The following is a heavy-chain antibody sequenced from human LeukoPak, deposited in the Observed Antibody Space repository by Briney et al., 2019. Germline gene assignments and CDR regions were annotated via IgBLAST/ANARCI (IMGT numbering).Heavy chain of an antibody. D-gene: IGHD6-6*01. CDR1: GYTFTSYG. Sequence: GASVKVSCKASGYTFTSYGISWVRQAPGQGLEWMGWISAYNGNTNYAQKLQGRVTMTTDTSTSTAYMELRSLRSDDTAVYYCARVSGDKQLVRGLGLDYWGQGTLVTVSS. CDR2: ISAYNGNT. CDR3: ARVSGDKQLVRGLGLDY. V-gene: IGHV1-18*01. J-gene: IGHJ4*02.